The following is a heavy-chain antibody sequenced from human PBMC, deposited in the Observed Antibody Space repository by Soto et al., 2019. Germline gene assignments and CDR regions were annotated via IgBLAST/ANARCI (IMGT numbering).Heavy chain of an antibody. D-gene: IGHD3-10*01. Sequence: QVQLVQSGAEVKKPGASVKVSCKASGYTFTDYYMHWVRQAPGQGLEWMGWINPNSGGTNYAQKFQGWVXXTXDXXITTAYMELSRLRSDGTAVYYCARDSPGTITHFDSWGQGTLVTVSS. CDR2: INPNSGGT. V-gene: IGHV1-2*04. CDR1: GYTFTDYY. J-gene: IGHJ4*02. CDR3: ARDSPGTITHFDS.